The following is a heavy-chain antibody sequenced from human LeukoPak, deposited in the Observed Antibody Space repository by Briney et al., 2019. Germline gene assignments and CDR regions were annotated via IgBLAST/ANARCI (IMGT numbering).Heavy chain of an antibody. D-gene: IGHD6-13*01. CDR3: ARGAAAHTRLDYFDY. J-gene: IGHJ4*02. CDR1: GFTFSDYY. Sequence: GGSLRLSCAASGFTFSDYYMSWIRQAPGKGLEWVSYISSSGSTIYCADSVKGRFTISRDNAKNSLYLQMNSLGAEDTAVYYCARGAAAHTRLDYFDYWGQGTLVTVSS. CDR2: ISSSGSTI. V-gene: IGHV3-11*04.